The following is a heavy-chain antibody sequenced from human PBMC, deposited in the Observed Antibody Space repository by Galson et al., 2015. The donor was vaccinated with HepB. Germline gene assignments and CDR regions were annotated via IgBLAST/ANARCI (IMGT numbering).Heavy chain of an antibody. J-gene: IGHJ4*02. CDR3: AKIPPREAVPAAPFDY. V-gene: IGHV3-23*01. CDR1: EFTFSSYA. CDR2: ISGSGGST. D-gene: IGHD2-2*01. Sequence: SLRLSCAASEFTFSSYAMSWVRQAPGKGLEWVSAISGSGGSTYYADSVKGRFTISRDNSKNTLYLQMNSLRAEDTAVYYCAKIPPREAVPAAPFDYWGQGTLVTVSS.